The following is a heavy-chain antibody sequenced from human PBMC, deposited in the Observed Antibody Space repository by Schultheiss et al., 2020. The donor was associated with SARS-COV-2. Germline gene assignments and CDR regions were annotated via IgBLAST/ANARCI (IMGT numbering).Heavy chain of an antibody. J-gene: IGHJ4*02. CDR1: GYSISSGYY. CDR2: IYHSGST. V-gene: IGHV4-38-2*02. CDR3: ARRGKGQPDY. Sequence: SETLSLTCTVSGYSISSGYYWGWIRQPPGKGLEWIGSIYHSGSTYYNPSLKSRVTISVDTSKKQFSLKLSSVTAADTAVYYCARRGKGQPDYWGQGILVTVSS. D-gene: IGHD3-16*01.